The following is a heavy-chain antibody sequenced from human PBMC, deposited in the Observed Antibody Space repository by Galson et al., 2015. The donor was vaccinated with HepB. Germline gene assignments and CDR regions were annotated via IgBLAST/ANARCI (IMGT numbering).Heavy chain of an antibody. CDR1: GFTFSSYW. CDR3: ARDSSGWYVSSYYYYGMDV. V-gene: IGHV3-7*03. Sequence: SLRLSCAASGFTFSSYWMSWVRQAPGKGLEWVANIKQDGSEKYYVDSVKGRFTISRDNARNSLYLQMNSLRAEDTAVYYCARDSSGWYVSSYYYYGMDVWGQGTTVTVSS. J-gene: IGHJ6*02. CDR2: IKQDGSEK. D-gene: IGHD6-19*01.